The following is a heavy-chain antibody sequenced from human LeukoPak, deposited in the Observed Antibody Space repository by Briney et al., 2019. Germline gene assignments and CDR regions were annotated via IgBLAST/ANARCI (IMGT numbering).Heavy chain of an antibody. CDR1: GFTFTSSA. Sequence: ASVEVSCKASGFTFTSSAMQWVRQARGQRLEWIGWIVVGSGNTNYAQKFQGRVTMTRDTSTSTVYMELSSLRSEDTAVYYCAVTPCGGDCYPDYWGQGTLVTVSS. CDR2: IVVGSGNT. J-gene: IGHJ4*02. D-gene: IGHD2-21*02. V-gene: IGHV1-58*02. CDR3: AVTPCGGDCYPDY.